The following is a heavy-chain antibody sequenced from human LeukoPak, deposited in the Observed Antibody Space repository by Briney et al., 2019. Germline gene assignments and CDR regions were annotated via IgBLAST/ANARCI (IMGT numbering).Heavy chain of an antibody. V-gene: IGHV4-61*01. D-gene: IGHD6-19*01. CDR3: ASITVADQGFYFDY. CDR2: IYYSGST. Sequence: SSETLSLTCTVSGGSVSSGSYYWSWIRQPPGKGLEWIGYIYYSGSTNYNPSLKSRVTISVDTSKNQFSLKLSSVTAADTAVYYCASITVADQGFYFDYWGQGTLVTVSS. J-gene: IGHJ4*02. CDR1: GGSVSSGSYY.